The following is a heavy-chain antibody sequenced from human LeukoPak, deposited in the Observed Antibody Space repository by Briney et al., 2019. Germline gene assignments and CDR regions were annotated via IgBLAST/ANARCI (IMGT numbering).Heavy chain of an antibody. CDR2: ISGSGGST. Sequence: GGSLRLSCAASGFTVSSNYMSWVRQAPGKGLEWVSAISGSGGSTYYADSVKGRFTISRDNSKNTLYLQMNSLRAEDTAVYYCAKDPLGYCSGGSCYGYWGQGTLVTVSS. J-gene: IGHJ4*02. V-gene: IGHV3-23*01. D-gene: IGHD2-15*01. CDR1: GFTVSSNY. CDR3: AKDPLGYCSGGSCYGY.